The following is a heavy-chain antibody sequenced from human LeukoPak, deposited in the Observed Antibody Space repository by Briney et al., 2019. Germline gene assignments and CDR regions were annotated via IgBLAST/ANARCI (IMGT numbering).Heavy chain of an antibody. J-gene: IGHJ4*02. CDR1: GFTFSSYG. CDR2: IWYDGSNK. Sequence: GGSLRLSCAAYGFTFSSYGMHWVRQAPGKGLEWVAVIWYDGSNKYYVDSVKGRFTISRDNSKNTLYLQMNSLRAEDTAVYYCAKSGRELPYFDYWGQGNLVTVSS. D-gene: IGHD1-26*01. CDR3: AKSGRELPYFDY. V-gene: IGHV3-33*06.